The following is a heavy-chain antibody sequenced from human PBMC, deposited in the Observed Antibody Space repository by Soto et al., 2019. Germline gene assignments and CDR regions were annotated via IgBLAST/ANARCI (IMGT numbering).Heavy chain of an antibody. J-gene: IGHJ4*02. D-gene: IGHD6-19*01. V-gene: IGHV3-33*01. CDR2: IWYDGSEK. Sequence: QVQLVESGGGVVQPGRSLRLSCAASGFTFRSYGMHWVRQAPGKGLERVAVIWYDGSEKYYGDSVKGRFTISRDNSKNMLYLQMNSLRAEDTAVYYCARDRYSSGWYDLDYWGQGTLVTVSS. CDR3: ARDRYSSGWYDLDY. CDR1: GFTFRSYG.